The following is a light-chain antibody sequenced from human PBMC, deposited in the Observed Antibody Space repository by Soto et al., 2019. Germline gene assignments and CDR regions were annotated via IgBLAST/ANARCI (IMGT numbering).Light chain of an antibody. J-gene: IGKJ2*01. CDR3: QQYSNWPPYT. CDR1: QSVSSN. Sequence: EIVMTQSTATLSVSPGERATLSCRASQSVSSNLAWYQQKPGQAPRLLIYGASTRATGIPARFSGSRSGTEFTLTISSLQSEDFAVYYCQQYSNWPPYTFGQGTKLEIK. CDR2: GAS. V-gene: IGKV3-15*01.